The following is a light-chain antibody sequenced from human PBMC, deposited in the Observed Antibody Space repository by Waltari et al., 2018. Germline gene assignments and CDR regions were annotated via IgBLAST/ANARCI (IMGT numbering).Light chain of an antibody. CDR3: SSYTSSSTLMV. CDR2: DVT. Sequence: QSALTQPASVSGSPGQSITISCPGTSSDGGGYNYVSWYQQHPGKAPKLMIYDVTNRPSGVSNRFSGSKSGNAASLTISGLQAEDEADYYCSSYTSSSTLMVFGGGTKLTVL. V-gene: IGLV2-14*03. CDR1: SSDGGGYNY. J-gene: IGLJ2*01.